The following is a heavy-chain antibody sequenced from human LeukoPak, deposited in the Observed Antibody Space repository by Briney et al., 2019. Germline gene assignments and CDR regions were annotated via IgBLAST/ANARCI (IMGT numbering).Heavy chain of an antibody. Sequence: PSETLSLTCAVYGGSFSGHYWSWIGQFTGKGLEWIGEVNHSGSANYNPSLKSRVTISADTSKNQFPLELSSVTAADTAVYFCARAARAGDKRFDYWGQGTLVTVSS. CDR3: ARAARAGDKRFDY. CDR2: VNHSGSA. D-gene: IGHD6-13*01. V-gene: IGHV4-34*01. J-gene: IGHJ4*02. CDR1: GGSFSGHY.